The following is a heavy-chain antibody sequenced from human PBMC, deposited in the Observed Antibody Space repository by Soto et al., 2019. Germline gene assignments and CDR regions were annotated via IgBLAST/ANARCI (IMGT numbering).Heavy chain of an antibody. Sequence: QVQLVESGGGLVKPGGSLRLSCAASGFTFSDYYMSWIRQAPGKGLEWVSYISSSSSYTNYADSVKGRFTISRDNAKNSLHLQMNSLRAEDTVVYYGAREGYGSGREIAYWGQGTLVTVSS. CDR3: AREGYGSGREIAY. V-gene: IGHV3-11*06. J-gene: IGHJ4*02. CDR2: ISSSSSYT. CDR1: GFTFSDYY. D-gene: IGHD6-19*01.